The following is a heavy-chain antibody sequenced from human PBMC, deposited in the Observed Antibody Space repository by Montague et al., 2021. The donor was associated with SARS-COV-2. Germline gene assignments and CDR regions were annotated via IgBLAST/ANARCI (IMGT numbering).Heavy chain of an antibody. CDR3: ARVVGPTSYYYYGMDV. D-gene: IGHD1-26*01. J-gene: IGHJ6*02. V-gene: IGHV3-48*02. CDR1: GFTFSSYN. CDR2: ISSSSSTI. Sequence: SLRLSCAASGFTFSSYNVNWVRQAPVKGLEWVSYISSSSSTIYYXDSVKGRFTISRDNAKDSLYLQMNSLRDEDTAVFYCARVVGPTSYYYYGMDVWGQGTTVTVSS.